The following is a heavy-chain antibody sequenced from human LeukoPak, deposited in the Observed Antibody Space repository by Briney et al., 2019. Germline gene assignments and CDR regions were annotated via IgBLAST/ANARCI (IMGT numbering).Heavy chain of an antibody. J-gene: IGHJ4*02. CDR2: IWYDGSNK. V-gene: IGHV3-33*06. Sequence: PGGSLRLSCAASGFTFSSYGMHWVRQAPGKGLEWVAVIWYDGSNKYYADSVKGRFTISRDNSKNTLYLQMNSLRAEDTAVYYCAKDLSHGPGGYWGQGTLVTVSS. D-gene: IGHD3-16*01. CDR1: GFTFSSYG. CDR3: AKDLSHGPGGY.